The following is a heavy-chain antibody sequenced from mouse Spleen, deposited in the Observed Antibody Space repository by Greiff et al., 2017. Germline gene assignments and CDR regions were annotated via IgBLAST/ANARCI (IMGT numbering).Heavy chain of an antibody. V-gene: IGHV1-66*01. CDR1: GYSFTSYY. D-gene: IGHD1-1*01. CDR2: IYPGSGNT. J-gene: IGHJ2*01. Sequence: VQLQQSGPELVKPGASVKISCKASGYSFTSYYIHWVKQRPGQGLEWIGWIYPGSGNTKYNEKFKGKATLTADTSSSTAYMQLSSLTSEDSAVYYCARYTTVVATVDYWGQGTTLTVSS. CDR3: ARYTTVVATVDY.